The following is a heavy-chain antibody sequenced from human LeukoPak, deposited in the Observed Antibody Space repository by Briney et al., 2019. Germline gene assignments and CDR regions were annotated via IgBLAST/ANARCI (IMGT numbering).Heavy chain of an antibody. D-gene: IGHD6-6*01. CDR1: GGSFSGYY. CDR3: ARPSRYSSSSGFGY. J-gene: IGHJ4*02. CDR2: INHSGST. Sequence: SETLSLTCAVYGGSFSGYYWSWIRQPPGKGLEWIGEINHSGSTNYNPSLKSRVTISVDTSKNQFSLKLGSVTAADTAVYYCARPSRYSSSSGFGYWGQGTLVTVSS. V-gene: IGHV4-34*01.